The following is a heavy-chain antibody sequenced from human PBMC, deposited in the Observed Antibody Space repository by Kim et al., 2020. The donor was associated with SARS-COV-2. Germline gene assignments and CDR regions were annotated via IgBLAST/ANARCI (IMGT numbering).Heavy chain of an antibody. CDR1: GFTVSSNY. D-gene: IGHD3-10*01. CDR2: IYSGGST. V-gene: IGHV3-53*04. Sequence: GGSLRLSCAASGFTVSSNYMSWVRQAPGKGLEWVSVIYSGGSTYYADSVKGRFTISRHNSKNTLYLQMNSLRAEDTAVYYCARALVRGVMNYYYYMDVWGKGTTVTVSS. J-gene: IGHJ6*03. CDR3: ARALVRGVMNYYYYMDV.